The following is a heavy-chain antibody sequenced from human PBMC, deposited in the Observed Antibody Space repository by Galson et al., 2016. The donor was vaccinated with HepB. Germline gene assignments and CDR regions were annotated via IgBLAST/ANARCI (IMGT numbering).Heavy chain of an antibody. CDR1: GLTFSRKG. D-gene: IGHD3-10*01. CDR3: ASSVRGSGSPPGGY. CDR2: INSDGSST. J-gene: IGHJ4*02. V-gene: IGHV3-74*01. Sequence: SLRLSCAGSGLTFSRKGMGWVRQAPGKGLVWVSRINSDGSSTGFADSVKGRFTISRDNAKNTLYLQMNSLRAEDTAVYYCASSVRGSGSPPGGYWGQGILVTVSS.